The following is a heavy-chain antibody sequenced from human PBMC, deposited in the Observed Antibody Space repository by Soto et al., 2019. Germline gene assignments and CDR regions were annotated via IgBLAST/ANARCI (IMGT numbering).Heavy chain of an antibody. D-gene: IGHD2-8*01. CDR1: GFTFRKFW. CDR2: ISSDGTTT. V-gene: IGHV3-74*01. CDR3: AIQDCTNDVCLEAAVTVGGALES. Sequence: EVQLVQSGGGSAQPGESLRISCSASGFTFRKFWMHWVRQVPGKGPVWVSYISSDGTTTDYADSVKGRFTISRDNAKEALYLQMDSLRAEDTAVYYCAIQDCTNDVCLEAAVTVGGALESWGQGTLVTVSS. J-gene: IGHJ1*01.